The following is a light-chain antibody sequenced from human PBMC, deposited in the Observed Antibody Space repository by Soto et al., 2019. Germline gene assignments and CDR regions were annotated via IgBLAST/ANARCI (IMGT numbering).Light chain of an antibody. V-gene: IGKV3-20*01. CDR1: QSVSSNY. J-gene: IGKJ1*01. Sequence: EIVLTQSPGTLSLSPGERATLSCRASQSVSSNYLAWYQQKLGQAPRLLIYGASSRATGIPTRFSGSGCGTELTFTITCRESEGFAEDYCQPYDTSPRPFAQGTKEEI. CDR3: QPYDTSPRP. CDR2: GAS.